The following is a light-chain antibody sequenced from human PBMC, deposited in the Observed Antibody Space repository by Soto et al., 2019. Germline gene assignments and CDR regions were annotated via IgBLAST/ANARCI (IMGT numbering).Light chain of an antibody. Sequence: QSALTQPRSVSWSPGQSVTISCTGTSSDVGGYNYVSWYQQHPGKAPKFMIYDVSQRPSGVPARFSGSKSGNTASLTISGLQAEDEADYYCCSYAGSYTYVFGTGTKVTVL. V-gene: IGLV2-11*01. CDR3: CSYAGSYTYV. CDR1: SSDVGGYNY. CDR2: DVS. J-gene: IGLJ1*01.